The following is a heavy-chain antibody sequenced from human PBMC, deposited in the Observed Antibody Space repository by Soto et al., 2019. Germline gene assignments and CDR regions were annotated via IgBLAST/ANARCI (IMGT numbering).Heavy chain of an antibody. CDR2: INAGNGNT. CDR1: GYTFTSYA. V-gene: IGHV1-3*01. D-gene: IGHD3-9*01. Sequence: ASVKVSCKASGYTFTSYAMHWVRQAPGQRLEWMGWINAGNGNTKYSQKFQGRVTITRDTSASTAYMELSSLRSEDTAVYYCARDSRIRYFDWLRVNWFDPWGQLTLVTVSS. CDR3: ARDSRIRYFDWLRVNWFDP. J-gene: IGHJ5*02.